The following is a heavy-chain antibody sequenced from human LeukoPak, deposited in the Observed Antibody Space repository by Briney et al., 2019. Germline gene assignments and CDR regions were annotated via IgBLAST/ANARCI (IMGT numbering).Heavy chain of an antibody. D-gene: IGHD4-17*01. CDR3: AKEDYGDIYWYFDL. CDR2: ISGSGVST. J-gene: IGHJ2*01. CDR1: GFTFSSYA. Sequence: VGSLRLSCAASGFTFSSYAMSWVRQAPGKGLEWVSAISGSGVSTYYADSVKGRFTISRDNSKNTLFLQMNSLRAEDTAVYYCAKEDYGDIYWYFDLWGRGTLVTVSS. V-gene: IGHV3-23*01.